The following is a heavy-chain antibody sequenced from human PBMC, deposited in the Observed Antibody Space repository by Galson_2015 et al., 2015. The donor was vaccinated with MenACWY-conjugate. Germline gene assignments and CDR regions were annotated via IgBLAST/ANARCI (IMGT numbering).Heavy chain of an antibody. CDR1: GGSVTSDF. J-gene: IGHJ6*03. CDR3: AGCPRVSGLRGSQYYYYMDV. CDR2: VYFSANT. D-gene: IGHD3/OR15-3a*01. V-gene: IGHV4-59*02. Sequence: SETLSLTCSVSGGSVTSDFWTWLRQPPGKGLEWIGSVYFSANTNYNPSLESRVTLSVDSSKNQVSLKLSSVTAADTAVYFCAGCPRVSGLRGSQYYYYMDVWGQGTPVTVSS.